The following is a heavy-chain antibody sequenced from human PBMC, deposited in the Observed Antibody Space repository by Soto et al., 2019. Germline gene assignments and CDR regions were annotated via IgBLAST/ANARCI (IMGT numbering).Heavy chain of an antibody. CDR1: GGSISSSSYY. J-gene: IGHJ4*02. CDR3: ARHSAVGWLQSTFEY. D-gene: IGHD5-12*01. V-gene: IGHV4-39*01. Sequence: SETLSLTCTVSGGSISSSSYYWGWIRQPPGKGLEWIGSIYYSGSTYYNPSLKSRVTISVDTSKNQFSLKLSSVTAADTAVYYCARHSAVGWLQSTFEYWGQGTQVTVSS. CDR2: IYYSGST.